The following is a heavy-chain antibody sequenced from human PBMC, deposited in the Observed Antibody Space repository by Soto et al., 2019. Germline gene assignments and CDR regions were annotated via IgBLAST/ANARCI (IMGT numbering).Heavy chain of an antibody. Sequence: EVQLLESGGGLVQPGGSLRLSCAASGFTFSSYAMTWVRQAPGKGLEWVSTISDGAGSTYYADSVKGRFTISRDNSKNTRYLQMNSLRAEDTAVYYCAKANEVVVVINLDYWGQGTLVTVSS. V-gene: IGHV3-23*01. D-gene: IGHD3-22*01. CDR2: ISDGAGST. CDR3: AKANEVVVVINLDY. CDR1: GFTFSSYA. J-gene: IGHJ4*02.